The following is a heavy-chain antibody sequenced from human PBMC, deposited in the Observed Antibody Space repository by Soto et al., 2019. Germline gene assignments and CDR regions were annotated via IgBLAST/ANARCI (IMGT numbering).Heavy chain of an antibody. V-gene: IGHV1-2*02. J-gene: IGHJ6*02. CDR3: ARDLIVDGPDNYAMDV. D-gene: IGHD3-22*01. Sequence: ASVKVSGKASGYSLRSNYIHWVRQAPGQGLEWLGWINPNSSGTVYAQKFQGRVTMTRDTSLTTVYMQLNRLTADDTAVYYCARDLIVDGPDNYAMDVWGQGTTVTVSS. CDR2: INPNSSGT. CDR1: GYSLRSNY.